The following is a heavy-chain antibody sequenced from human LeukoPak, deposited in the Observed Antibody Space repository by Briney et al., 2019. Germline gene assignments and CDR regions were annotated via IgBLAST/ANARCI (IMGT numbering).Heavy chain of an antibody. Sequence: PETLSLPCAVYGGSFYGYYWRWIPQPPGKGLEWVGEINHCGSTNYTPSRKSRVTISVDTSKNQFSLKLSSVTAADTAVYYCARGPPRRLLWFGELLYSASFDYWGQGTLVTVSS. J-gene: IGHJ4*02. CDR1: GGSFYGYY. D-gene: IGHD3-10*01. CDR3: ARGPPRRLLWFGELLYSASFDY. CDR2: INHCGST. V-gene: IGHV4-34*01.